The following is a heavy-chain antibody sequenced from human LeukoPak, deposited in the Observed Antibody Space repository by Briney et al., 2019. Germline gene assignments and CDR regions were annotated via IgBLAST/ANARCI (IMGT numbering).Heavy chain of an antibody. CDR1: GYTFTGYY. D-gene: IGHD2-8*01. V-gene: IGHV1-2*02. Sequence: ASVKVSCKASGYTFTGYYMHWVRQAPGQGLEWMGWINPNSGGTIYAQKFQGRVTMTRDTSISTAYMELSRLRSDDTAVYYCARGQDIVLMVYATSPYYFDYWGQGTLVTVSS. CDR2: INPNSGGT. J-gene: IGHJ4*02. CDR3: ARGQDIVLMVYATSPYYFDY.